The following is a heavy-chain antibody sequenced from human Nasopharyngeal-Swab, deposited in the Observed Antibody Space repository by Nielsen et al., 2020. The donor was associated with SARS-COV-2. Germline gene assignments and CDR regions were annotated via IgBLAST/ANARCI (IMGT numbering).Heavy chain of an antibody. V-gene: IGHV4-34*01. J-gene: IGHJ2*01. CDR1: GGSFSGYY. CDR3: ARQGDLAGYSSSWDAWYFEL. CDR2: INHSGST. Sequence: GSLRLSCAVYGGSFSGYYWSWIRQPPGKGLEWIGEINHSGSTNYNPSLKSRVTISVDTSKNQFSLKLSSVTAADTAVYYCARQGDLAGYSSSWDAWYFELWGRGTLVTVSS. D-gene: IGHD6-13*01.